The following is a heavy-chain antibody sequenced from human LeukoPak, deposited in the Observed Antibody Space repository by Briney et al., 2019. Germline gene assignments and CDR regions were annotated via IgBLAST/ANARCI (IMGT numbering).Heavy chain of an antibody. CDR2: IREKVNSYTT. CDR1: GFTFSAHY. J-gene: IGHJ4*02. D-gene: IGHD3-3*01. V-gene: IGHV3-72*01. CDR3: AKAFCSEKQCTLDS. Sequence: PGGSPRLSCAASGFTFSAHYMDWVRQAPGKGLEWVGRIREKVNSYTTVYAASVKGRFTISRDDSTNSVFLQMNSLKTEDTAVYYCAKAFCSEKQCTLDSWGQGTLVSVSS.